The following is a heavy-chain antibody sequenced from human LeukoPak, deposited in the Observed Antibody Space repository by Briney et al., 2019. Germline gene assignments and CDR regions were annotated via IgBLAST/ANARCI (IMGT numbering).Heavy chain of an antibody. CDR3: TRDYGVLFDY. J-gene: IGHJ4*02. CDR2: IRSKANSYAT. Sequence: PGGSLRLSCAASGFTFSGSXXXXVRQAXGKXLXXVGRIRSKANSYATSXAASXXGRFTISRDDSKNTAYLQMNSLKTEDTAVYYCTRDYGVLFDYWGQGTLVTVSS. D-gene: IGHD4-17*01. CDR1: GFTFSGSX. V-gene: IGHV3-73*01.